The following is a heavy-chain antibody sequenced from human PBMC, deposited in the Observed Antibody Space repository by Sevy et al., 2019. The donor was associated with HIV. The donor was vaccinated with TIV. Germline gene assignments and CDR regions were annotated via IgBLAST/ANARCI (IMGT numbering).Heavy chain of an antibody. Sequence: GGSLRLSCAASGFTFSSYAMIWVRQAPGKGLEWVSAISGSGGSTYYADSVKGRFTISRDNSKNTLYLQMNSLRAEDTAVYYCAKDYGSGTGDYYYYGMDVWGQGTTVTVSS. CDR3: AKDYGSGTGDYYYYGMDV. J-gene: IGHJ6*02. D-gene: IGHD3-10*01. CDR1: GFTFSSYA. V-gene: IGHV3-23*01. CDR2: ISGSGGST.